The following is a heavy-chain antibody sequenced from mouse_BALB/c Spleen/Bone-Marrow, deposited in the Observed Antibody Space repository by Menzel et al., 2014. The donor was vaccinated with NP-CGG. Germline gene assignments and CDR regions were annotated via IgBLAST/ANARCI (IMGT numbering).Heavy chain of an antibody. CDR2: INNNGGST. J-gene: IGHJ1*01. D-gene: IGHD1-1*01. CDR3: ARVYGWYFDV. CDR1: GFTFSSYG. V-gene: IGHV5-6-3*01. Sequence: EVKVVESGGGLVQPGGSLKLSSVASGFTFSSYGMSWVRQTPDKRLELVATINNNGGSTYYPDSVKGQFTISRDNAKNTLYLQMSSLKSEDTAMYYCARVYGWYFDVWGAGTTVTVSS.